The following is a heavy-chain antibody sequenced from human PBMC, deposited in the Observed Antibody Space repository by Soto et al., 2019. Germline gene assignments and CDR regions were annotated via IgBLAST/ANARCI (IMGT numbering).Heavy chain of an antibody. Sequence: PSETLSLTCAVYGGSFSGYYWSWIRQPPGKGLEWIGEINHSGSTNYNPSLKSRVTISVDTSKNQFSLKLSSVTAADTAVYYCAGRYALDYWGQGTLVTVS. CDR2: INHSGST. CDR3: AGRYALDY. CDR1: GGSFSGYY. D-gene: IGHD3-9*01. V-gene: IGHV4-34*01. J-gene: IGHJ4*02.